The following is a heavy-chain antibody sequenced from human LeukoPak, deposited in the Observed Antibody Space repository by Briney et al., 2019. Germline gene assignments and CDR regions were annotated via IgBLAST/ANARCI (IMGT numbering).Heavy chain of an antibody. J-gene: IGHJ6*03. V-gene: IGHV1-69*06. D-gene: IGHD2-2*01. CDR2: IIPIFGTA. CDR1: GGTFSSYA. CDR3: ASPSYCSSTSCYRYYYYMDV. Sequence: VKVSCKASGGTFSSYAISWVRQAPGQGLEWMGGIIPIFGTANYAQKFQGRVTITADKSTSTAYMELSSLRSEDTAVYYCASPSYCSSTSCYRYYYYMDVWGKGTTVTVSS.